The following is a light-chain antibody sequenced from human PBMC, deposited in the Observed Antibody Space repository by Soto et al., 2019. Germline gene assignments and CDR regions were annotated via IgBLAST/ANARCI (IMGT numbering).Light chain of an antibody. CDR2: DVS. Sequence: QSALTQPRSVSGSPGQSVTISCTGTSNDVGAYDYVSWYQQHPGKAPKLMIYDVSKRPSGVPDRFSGSKSGTTASLTISGLQAEDEAEYWCCSYAGSYTVVFGGGTQLPVL. CDR3: CSYAGSYTVV. V-gene: IGLV2-11*01. J-gene: IGLJ2*01. CDR1: SNDVGAYDY.